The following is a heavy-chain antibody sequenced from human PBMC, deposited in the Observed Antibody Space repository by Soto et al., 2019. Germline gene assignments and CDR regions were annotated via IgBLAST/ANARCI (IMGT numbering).Heavy chain of an antibody. Sequence: QVQLVESGGGVVQPGTSLRLSCAASGFTFRQYGMHWVRQAPGKGLDWVAVIFYDGFNEYYADSVRGRFTISRDNSGNMVYLQMNSLRAEDTAVNYCVRGWGSGVHRSCFDLWGQGTAVVVSS. V-gene: IGHV3-33*01. J-gene: IGHJ3*01. CDR3: VRGWGSGVHRSCFDL. CDR2: IFYDGFNE. D-gene: IGHD6-19*01. CDR1: GFTFRQYG.